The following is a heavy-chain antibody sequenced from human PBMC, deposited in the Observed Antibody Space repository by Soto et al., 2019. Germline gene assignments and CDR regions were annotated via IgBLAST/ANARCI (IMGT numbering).Heavy chain of an antibody. J-gene: IGHJ5*02. CDR1: GGSFSGYY. CDR3: ARGIAVAGLGVGWFDP. Sequence: SETLSLTCAVYGGSFSGYYWSWIRQPPGKGLEWIGEINHSGSTNYNPSLKSRVNISVDTSKNQFSLKLSSVTAADTAVYYCARGIAVAGLGVGWFDPWGQGTLVTVSS. V-gene: IGHV4-34*01. CDR2: INHSGST. D-gene: IGHD6-19*01.